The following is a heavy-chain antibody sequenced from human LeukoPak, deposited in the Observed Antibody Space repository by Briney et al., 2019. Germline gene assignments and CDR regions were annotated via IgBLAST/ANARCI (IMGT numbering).Heavy chain of an antibody. CDR1: GFTLSSYW. CDR3: ARDNSSVFDH. Sequence: PGGSLRLSCGASGFTLSSYWMHWVRQAPGKGPVWVSTIKSDGRSASYADSVRGRFTISRDNAKNTVFLQMGSLRAEDTAVYYCARDNSSVFDHWGQGALVTVSS. D-gene: IGHD6-6*01. CDR2: IKSDGRSA. V-gene: IGHV3-74*01. J-gene: IGHJ4*02.